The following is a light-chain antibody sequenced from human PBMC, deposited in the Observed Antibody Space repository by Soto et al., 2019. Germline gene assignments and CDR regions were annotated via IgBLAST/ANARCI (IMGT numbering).Light chain of an antibody. Sequence: ETVLTQSPGTLSLSPGERATLSCRASQSVRSNYLAWYQQKPGQAPRLLIYNSSTRATGIPDRFSGSGSGTDFTLTISRLEPEDFALYYCQQYRDLPQTFDQGTKVDIK. J-gene: IGKJ1*01. CDR2: NSS. CDR1: QSVRSNY. V-gene: IGKV3-20*01. CDR3: QQYRDLPQT.